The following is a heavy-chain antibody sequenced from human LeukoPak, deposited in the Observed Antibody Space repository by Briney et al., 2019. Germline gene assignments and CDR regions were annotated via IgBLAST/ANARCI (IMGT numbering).Heavy chain of an antibody. CDR1: GASLSGSSYY. D-gene: IGHD5-18*01. Sequence: SETLSLTCTVSGASLSGSSYYWGWIRQPPGKGLEWIGYIYFSGTTNYNPSLKSRVTVLVDTSKNQFSLKLRSVTAADTAVYYCARGRGYGRTFDYWGQGILVTVSS. V-gene: IGHV4-61*01. J-gene: IGHJ4*02. CDR2: IYFSGTT. CDR3: ARGRGYGRTFDY.